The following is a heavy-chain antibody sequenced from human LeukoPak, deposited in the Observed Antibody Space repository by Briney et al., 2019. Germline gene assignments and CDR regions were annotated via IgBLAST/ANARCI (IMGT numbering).Heavy chain of an antibody. CDR2: INSDGSST. CDR3: ASSYGMNV. CDR1: GFAFSSYP. V-gene: IGHV3-74*01. Sequence: GGSPRLSCAASGFAFSSYPMTWVRQAPGKGLVWVSRINSDGSSTTYADSVKGRFTISRDNAKSTLYLQMNSPRAEDTAVYYCASSYGMNVWGRGTTVTVSS. J-gene: IGHJ6*02.